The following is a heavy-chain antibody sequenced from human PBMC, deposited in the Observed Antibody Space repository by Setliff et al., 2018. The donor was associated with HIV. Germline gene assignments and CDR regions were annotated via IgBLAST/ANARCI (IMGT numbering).Heavy chain of an antibody. CDR2: IDPSASYT. J-gene: IGHJ4*02. Sequence: PGESLKISCKGSGYSFTSYWISWVRQMPGKGLEWMGMIDPSASYTNDSPSFQGHVTISTDKSISTAYLQWSSLKASDTAMYYWARQGVYDILTGYHNWGQGTLVTVSS. CDR3: ARQGVYDILTGYHN. CDR1: GYSFTSYW. D-gene: IGHD3-9*01. V-gene: IGHV5-10-1*01.